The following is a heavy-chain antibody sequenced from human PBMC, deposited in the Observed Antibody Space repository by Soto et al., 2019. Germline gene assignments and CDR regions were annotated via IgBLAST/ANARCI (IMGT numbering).Heavy chain of an antibody. CDR3: ATLWFGEADY. V-gene: IGHV4-39*02. D-gene: IGHD3-10*01. CDR2: IYYSGST. Sequence: QLQLQESGPGLVKPSETLSLTCTVSGGSISRSSYYWGWIRQPPGKGLEWIGSIYYSGSTQYNPSPKRRVTIPVDTSKSHFSLKLSSVPAADTAVYYCATLWFGEADYWGQGTLVTVSS. CDR1: GGSISRSSYY. J-gene: IGHJ4*02.